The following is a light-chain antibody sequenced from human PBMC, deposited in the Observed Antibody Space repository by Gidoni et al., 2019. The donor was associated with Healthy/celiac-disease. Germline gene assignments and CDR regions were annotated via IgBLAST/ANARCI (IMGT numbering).Light chain of an antibody. CDR3: QQRSNWPLT. V-gene: IGKV3-11*01. Sequence: EIVLTQSPATLSLSPGDRATLSCRASQRVSSYLAWYRQKPGQPPRLLIYDASNRATGIPDRLSGTGAGTDFTLTINSLEAEDSAVYYCQQRSNWPLTFGGGTKVEIK. CDR2: DAS. J-gene: IGKJ4*01. CDR1: QRVSSY.